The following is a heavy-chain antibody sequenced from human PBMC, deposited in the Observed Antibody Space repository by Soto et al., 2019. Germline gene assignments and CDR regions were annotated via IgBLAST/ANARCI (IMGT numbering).Heavy chain of an antibody. Sequence: QVQLVESGGGVVQPGRSLRLSCAASGFTFSSYGMHWVRQAPGKGLEWVAVISYDGSNKYYADSVKGRFTISRDNSKNTLYLQMNSLRAEDTAVYYCAKNGQMRYDILTGYFGALDYWGQGTLVTVSS. J-gene: IGHJ4*02. D-gene: IGHD3-9*01. CDR2: ISYDGSNK. CDR1: GFTFSSYG. V-gene: IGHV3-30*18. CDR3: AKNGQMRYDILTGYFGALDY.